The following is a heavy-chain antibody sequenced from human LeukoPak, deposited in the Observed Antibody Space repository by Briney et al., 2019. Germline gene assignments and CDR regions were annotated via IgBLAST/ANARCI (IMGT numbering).Heavy chain of an antibody. Sequence: NPSETLSLTCTVSGGSISSYYWSWIRQPPGKGLEWIGYIYYSGSTNCNPSLKSRVTISVDTSKNQFSLKLSSVTAADTAVYYCAREKGYCSGGSCYSRDDAFDIWGQGTTVTVSS. V-gene: IGHV4-59*01. CDR2: IYYSGST. CDR1: GGSISSYY. D-gene: IGHD2-15*01. J-gene: IGHJ3*02. CDR3: AREKGYCSGGSCYSRDDAFDI.